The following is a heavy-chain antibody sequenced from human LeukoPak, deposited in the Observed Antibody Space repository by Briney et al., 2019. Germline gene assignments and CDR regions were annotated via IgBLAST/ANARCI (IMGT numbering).Heavy chain of an antibody. Sequence: GGSLSPSGAPPGFPLSAYGIAGAARAPGKGLGGGATIKQDGSEKYYVDSVKGRFTISRDNAKNSLYLQMNSLRAEDTAVYYCARVVCDPHYYYYYMDVWGKGTTVTVSS. CDR1: GFPLSAYG. CDR3: ARVVCDPHYYYYYMDV. J-gene: IGHJ6*03. V-gene: IGHV3-7*01. D-gene: IGHD3-10*01. CDR2: IKQDGSEK.